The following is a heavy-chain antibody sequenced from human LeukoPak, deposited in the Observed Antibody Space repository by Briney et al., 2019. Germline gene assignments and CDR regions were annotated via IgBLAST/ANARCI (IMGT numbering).Heavy chain of an antibody. CDR2: ISSSGSTI. V-gene: IGHV3-11*01. CDR1: GFTFSDYY. J-gene: IGHJ5*02. CDR3: IRDFRSADL. Sequence: KPGGSLRLSCAASGFTFSDYYMSWIRQAPGKGLEWVSYISSSGSTIYYADFVKGRFTISRDNAKNTVYLEMNSLSVEDTATYYCIRDFRSADLWGQGTLVTVTS.